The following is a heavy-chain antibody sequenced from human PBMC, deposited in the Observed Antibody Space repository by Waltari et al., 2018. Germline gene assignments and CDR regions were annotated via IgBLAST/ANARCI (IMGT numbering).Heavy chain of an antibody. Sequence: QVQLVESGGGVVQPGGSLRLSCAASGFTFSSYGMHWVRQAPGKGLEWVALIRYDGSNKYYADSVKGRFTISRDNSKNTLYLQMNSRRAEDTAVYYCAKESSGWYMWGQGTLVTVSS. CDR1: GFTFSSYG. CDR3: AKESSGWYM. D-gene: IGHD6-19*01. V-gene: IGHV3-30*02. CDR2: IRYDGSNK. J-gene: IGHJ4*02.